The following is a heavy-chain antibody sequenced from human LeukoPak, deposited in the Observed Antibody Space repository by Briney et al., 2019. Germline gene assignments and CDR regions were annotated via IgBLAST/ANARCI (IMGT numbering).Heavy chain of an antibody. CDR2: ISYDGSNK. Sequence: PGGSLRLSCAASGFTFSRYGMHWVRQAPGKGRGWVTAISYDGSNKYYADSVKGRFTISRDNSKNTLYVQMNSLRAEDTAVYYCAKEGYSRGYYSYYYMDVWGKETTVTVS. CDR3: AKEGYSRGYYSYYYMDV. J-gene: IGHJ6*03. CDR1: GFTFSRYG. V-gene: IGHV3-30*04. D-gene: IGHD6-13*01.